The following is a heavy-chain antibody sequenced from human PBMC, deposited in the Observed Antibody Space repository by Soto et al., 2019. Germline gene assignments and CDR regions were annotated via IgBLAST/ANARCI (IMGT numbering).Heavy chain of an antibody. D-gene: IGHD3-16*01. V-gene: IGHV1-18*01. CDR3: ARDGGSALKLRQRDY. Sequence: QVQLVQSGAEVKKPGASVKVSCKASGYTFTSYGISWVRQAPGQGLEWMGWISDYNGNTNYAQKLQSRVTMTTDPSTNTLYPELRSLRSDDTAVYYRARDGGSALKLRQRDYWGQGPLVTVSS. J-gene: IGHJ4*02. CDR1: GYTFTSYG. CDR2: ISDYNGNT.